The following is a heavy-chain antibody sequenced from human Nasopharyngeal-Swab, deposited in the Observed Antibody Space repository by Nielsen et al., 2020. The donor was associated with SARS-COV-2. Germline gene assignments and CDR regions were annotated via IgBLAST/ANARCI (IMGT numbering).Heavy chain of an antibody. J-gene: IGHJ6*02. CDR1: GFTVSSNY. Sequence: GESLKISCAASGFTVSSNYMSWVRQAPGKGLEWVSVIYSGGSTYYADSVKGRFTISRDNSKNTPYLQMNSLRAEDTAVYYCARADYYDFWSGGYGMDVWGQGTTVTVSS. D-gene: IGHD3-3*01. CDR3: ARADYYDFWSGGYGMDV. V-gene: IGHV3-53*01. CDR2: IYSGGST.